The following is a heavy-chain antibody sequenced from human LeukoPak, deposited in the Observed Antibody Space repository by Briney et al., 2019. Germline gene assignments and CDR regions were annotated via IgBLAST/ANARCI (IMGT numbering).Heavy chain of an antibody. Sequence: GGSLKLSCAGSGFIFSDYWMNWVRQAPGKGLEWVANINQDGGEKFYVDSVKGRFTISRDNAKTTLYLQMDSLRVEDTAVYYCARGQYTTSWFSSRDWGQGTLVTVSS. CDR2: INQDGGEK. D-gene: IGHD6-13*01. V-gene: IGHV3-7*01. CDR1: GFIFSDYW. CDR3: ARGQYTTSWFSSRD. J-gene: IGHJ4*02.